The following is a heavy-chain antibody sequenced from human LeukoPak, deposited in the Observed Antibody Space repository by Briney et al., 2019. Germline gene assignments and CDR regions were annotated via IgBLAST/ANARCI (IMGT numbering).Heavy chain of an antibody. D-gene: IGHD6-19*01. CDR1: GFTFSSYV. CDR2: IRYDGPTK. CDR3: AKTGSSGWYVEY. Sequence: PGGSLRLSCAASGFTFSSYVMHWVRQAPGKGLDWVAFIRYDGPTKYYADSVKGRFTISRDNSKNTLYLQMNSLRAEDTAVYYCAKTGSSGWYVEYWGQGTLVTVSS. J-gene: IGHJ4*02. V-gene: IGHV3-30*02.